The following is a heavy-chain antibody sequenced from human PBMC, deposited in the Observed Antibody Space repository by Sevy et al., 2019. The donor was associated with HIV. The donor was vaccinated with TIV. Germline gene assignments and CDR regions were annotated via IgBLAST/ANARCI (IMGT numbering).Heavy chain of an antibody. J-gene: IGHJ4*02. Sequence: SETLSLTCAVYGGSFSNDDWSWIRQPPGKGLEWIGEINHSGSTNYNPSLKSRVTISIDTSKNQFSLKLTSVTAPDTAVYYCARWGGTRVTMMVVVTTGYFVNWGQGALVTVSS. CDR2: INHSGST. CDR3: ARWGGTRVTMMVVVTTGYFVN. CDR1: GGSFSNDD. D-gene: IGHD3-22*01. V-gene: IGHV4-34*01.